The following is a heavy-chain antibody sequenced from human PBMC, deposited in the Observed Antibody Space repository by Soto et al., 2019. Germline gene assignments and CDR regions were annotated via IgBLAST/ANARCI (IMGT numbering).Heavy chain of an antibody. CDR3: ASVTRTCISTSCYRYYYGMDV. V-gene: IGHV4-61*01. D-gene: IGHD2-2*02. CDR2: IHYSGST. Sequence: SEKLSLTSTVSGDSVSSGSYYWSWIWRPPGKGLEWIVYIHYSGSTNYNPSLKSRVTISVDTSKNQFSLKLSSVTAADTAVYYCASVTRTCISTSCYRYYYGMDVWGQGTTVTVSS. CDR1: GDSVSSGSYY. J-gene: IGHJ6*02.